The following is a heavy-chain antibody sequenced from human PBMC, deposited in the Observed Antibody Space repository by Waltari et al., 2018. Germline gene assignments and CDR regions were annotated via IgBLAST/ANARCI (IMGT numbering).Heavy chain of an antibody. CDR1: GGSISSGSYY. J-gene: IGHJ4*02. CDR2: IYTSGST. CDR3: ARGGGGFSYYFDY. V-gene: IGHV4-61*02. D-gene: IGHD5-18*01. Sequence: QVQLQESGPGLVKPSQTLSLTCTVSGGSISSGSYYWSWIRQPAGKGLEWIGRIYTSGSTNYNPSLKSRVTISVDTSKNQFSLKLSSVTAADTAVYYCARGGGGFSYYFDYWGQGTLVTVSS.